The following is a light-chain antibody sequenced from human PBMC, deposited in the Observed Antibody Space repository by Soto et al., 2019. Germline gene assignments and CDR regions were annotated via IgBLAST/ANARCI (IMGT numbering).Light chain of an antibody. CDR2: GAS. CDR1: QRVRSN. J-gene: IGKJ1*01. V-gene: IGKV3-15*01. Sequence: EIVITQSPATLSVSPGESATLSCRASQRVRSNLAWYQQRPGQAPRFVVYGASTRATGIPARFSGSGSVTEFTLTVGGRESDGFGVSSGVSSCMLNLSFGQGPKV. CDR3: VSSCMLNLS.